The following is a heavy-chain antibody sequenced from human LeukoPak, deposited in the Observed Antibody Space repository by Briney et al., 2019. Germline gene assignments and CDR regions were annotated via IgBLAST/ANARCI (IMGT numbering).Heavy chain of an antibody. D-gene: IGHD2-2*02. CDR3: AKDLVVVPAAIYGSDP. V-gene: IGHV3-23*01. CDR2: ISGSGGST. Sequence: PGGSLRLSCAASGFTFSSYAMSWVRQAPGKGLEWVSAISGSGGSTYYADSVKGRFTISRDNSKNTLYLQMNSLRAEDTAVYYCAKDLVVVPAAIYGSDPWGQGTLVTVSS. CDR1: GFTFSSYA. J-gene: IGHJ5*02.